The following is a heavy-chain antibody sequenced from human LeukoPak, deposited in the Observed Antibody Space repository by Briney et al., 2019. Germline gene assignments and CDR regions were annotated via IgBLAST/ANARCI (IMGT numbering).Heavy chain of an antibody. D-gene: IGHD6-13*01. J-gene: IGHJ4*02. V-gene: IGHV4-38-2*02. Sequence: SETLSLTCTVSGYSISSGYYWGWIRQPPGKGLEWIGSIYHSGSTYYNPSLKSRVTISVDTSKNQFSLKLSSVTAADTAVYYCAKDRIASDGLDHWGQGTLVTVSS. CDR2: IYHSGST. CDR3: AKDRIASDGLDH. CDR1: GYSISSGYY.